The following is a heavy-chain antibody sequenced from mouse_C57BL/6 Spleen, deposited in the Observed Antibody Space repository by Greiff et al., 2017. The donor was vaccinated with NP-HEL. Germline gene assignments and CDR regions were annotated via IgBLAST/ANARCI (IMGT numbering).Heavy chain of an antibody. CDR2: IYPGDGDT. CDR3: GREGDGYYGRYWYFDV. Sequence: VQLQQSGAELVKPGASVKISCKASGYAFSSYWMNWVKQRPGTGLEWIGQIYPGDGDTNYNGKFKGKATLTADKSSSTAYMQLSSLTSEDSAVYVCGREGDGYYGRYWYFDVWGTGTTVTVSS. D-gene: IGHD2-3*01. CDR1: GYAFSSYW. J-gene: IGHJ1*03. V-gene: IGHV1-80*01.